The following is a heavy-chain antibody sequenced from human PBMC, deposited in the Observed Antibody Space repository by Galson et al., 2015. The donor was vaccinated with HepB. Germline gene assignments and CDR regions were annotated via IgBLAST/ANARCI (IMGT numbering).Heavy chain of an antibody. D-gene: IGHD2-21*02. CDR1: GFTFSSYA. CDR2: INSDGSST. J-gene: IGHJ4*02. CDR3: VSYNCGGDCSH. Sequence: SLRLSCAASGFTFSSYAMSWVRQAPGKGLEWVSRINSDGSSTGYADSVKGRFTISRDNAKNTLFLQMNTLKVEDTAVYYCVSYNCGGDCSHWGQGTLVSVSS. V-gene: IGHV3-74*01.